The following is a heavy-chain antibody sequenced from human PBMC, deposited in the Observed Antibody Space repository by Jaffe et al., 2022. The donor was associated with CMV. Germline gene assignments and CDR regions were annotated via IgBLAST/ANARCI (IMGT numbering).Heavy chain of an antibody. Sequence: QVQLQQWGAGLLKPSETLSLTCAVYGGSFSGYYWSWIRQPPGKGLEWIGEINHSGSTNYNPSLKSRVTISVDTSKNQFSLKLSSVTAADTAVYYCARGRGRVRGVKGGDYWGQGTLVTVSS. V-gene: IGHV4-34*01. J-gene: IGHJ4*02. CDR1: GGSFSGYY. D-gene: IGHD3-10*01. CDR3: ARGRGRVRGVKGGDY. CDR2: INHSGST.